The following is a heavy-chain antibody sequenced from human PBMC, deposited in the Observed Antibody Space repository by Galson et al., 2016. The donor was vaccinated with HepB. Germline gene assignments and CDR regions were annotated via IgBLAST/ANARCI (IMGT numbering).Heavy chain of an antibody. V-gene: IGHV4-59*02. CDR2: IYDNRAYT. Sequence: ETLSLTCSVSGGSVSNNYWSWIRQPPGRGLEWIAYIYDNRAYTRYNPSLGSRITISVDKSKNQVSLKLTSVTAADTAVYFCARLGGNTRVELWGQGTLVTVS. CDR3: ARLGGNTRVEL. J-gene: IGHJ4*02. CDR1: GGSVSNNY. D-gene: IGHD1-7*01.